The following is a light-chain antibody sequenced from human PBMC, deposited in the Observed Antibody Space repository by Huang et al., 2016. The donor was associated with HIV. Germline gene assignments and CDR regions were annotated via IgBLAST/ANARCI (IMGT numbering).Light chain of an antibody. Sequence: IQLTQSPSSLSASVGDRVTITCRASQGISSYLAWYQQKLGKAPKLLIYGAATLQSGVPSRFSGNGSGTNFTLTISSLQPEDFATYYCQQLNSYPLTFGGGTKVEIK. CDR2: GAA. J-gene: IGKJ4*01. V-gene: IGKV1-9*01. CDR3: QQLNSYPLT. CDR1: QGISSY.